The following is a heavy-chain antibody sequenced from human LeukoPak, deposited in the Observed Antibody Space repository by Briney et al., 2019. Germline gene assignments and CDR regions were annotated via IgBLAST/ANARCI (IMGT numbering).Heavy chain of an antibody. CDR2: IYTSGST. J-gene: IGHJ6*03. CDR1: GGSISSSSYY. Sequence: SETLSLTCTVSGGSISSSSYYWSWIRQPAGKGLEWIGRIYTSGSTNYNPSLKSRVTMSVDTSKNQFSLKLSSVTAADTAVYYCARAYGSGPYYYYYMDVWGKGTTVTISS. CDR3: ARAYGSGPYYYYYMDV. D-gene: IGHD3-10*01. V-gene: IGHV4-61*02.